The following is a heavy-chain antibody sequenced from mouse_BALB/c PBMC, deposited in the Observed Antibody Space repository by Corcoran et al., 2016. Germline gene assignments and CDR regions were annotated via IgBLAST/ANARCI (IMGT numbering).Heavy chain of an antibody. CDR1: GYTFTSYV. D-gene: IGHD1-2*01. CDR3: ARSALTTAKAFDY. CDR2: INPYNDGT. Sequence: EVQLQQSGPELVKPGASVKMSCKASGYTFTSYVMHWVKQKPGQGLEWIGYINPYNDGTKYNEKFKGKATLTSDKSSSTASMELSSLTSEDSAVYYCARSALTTAKAFDYWGQGTTLTVST. V-gene: IGHV1S136*01. J-gene: IGHJ2*01.